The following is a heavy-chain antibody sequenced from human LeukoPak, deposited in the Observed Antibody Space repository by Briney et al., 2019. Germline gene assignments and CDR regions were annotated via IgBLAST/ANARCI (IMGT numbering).Heavy chain of an antibody. J-gene: IGHJ4*02. D-gene: IGHD2-15*01. Sequence: ASVKVSCKASGYTFTGYYMHWVRQAPGQGLEWMGWIDPNSGGTNYAQKFQGRVTMTRDTSISTAYMELSRLRSDDTAVYYCAREHWSGGSCYHDYWGQGTLVTVSS. CDR3: AREHWSGGSCYHDY. V-gene: IGHV1-2*02. CDR1: GYTFTGYY. CDR2: IDPNSGGT.